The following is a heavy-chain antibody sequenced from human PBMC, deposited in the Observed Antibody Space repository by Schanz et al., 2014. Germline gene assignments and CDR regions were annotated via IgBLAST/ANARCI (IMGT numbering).Heavy chain of an antibody. D-gene: IGHD3-10*01. CDR3: AKGRFGELSAIDV. V-gene: IGHV3-23*01. J-gene: IGHJ3*01. Sequence: EVQLLESGGGLVQPGGSLRLSCAASGFTFSTYAMAWVRQAPGKGLEWVSSINTGGDSTYYADSVKGRFTISRDNSKNTLYLQVNSLIAEDTAVYYCAKGRFGELSAIDVWGQGTMVTVSS. CDR2: INTGGDST. CDR1: GFTFSTYA.